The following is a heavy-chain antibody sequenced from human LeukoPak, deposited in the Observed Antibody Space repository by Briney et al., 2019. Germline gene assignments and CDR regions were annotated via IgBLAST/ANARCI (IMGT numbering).Heavy chain of an antibody. CDR2: IHDSGRT. J-gene: IGHJ2*01. D-gene: IGHD4-17*01. Sequence: PSETLSLTCIVSGGSISSGGYYWTWIRQHPGKGLEWIAYIHDSGRTYYSPSLKGRITISVDTSKNQFFLTLNSVTAADTAVYYCAREARDQTVTTGSAYFDLWGRGTLVTVSS. CDR1: GGSISSGGYY. CDR3: AREARDQTVTTGSAYFDL. V-gene: IGHV4-31*03.